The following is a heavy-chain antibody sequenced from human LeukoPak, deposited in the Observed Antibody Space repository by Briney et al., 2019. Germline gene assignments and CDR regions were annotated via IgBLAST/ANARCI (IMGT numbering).Heavy chain of an antibody. Sequence: SETLSLTCTVSGVSTSSYYWSWIRQPAGKGLEWIGRIYTSGSTNYNPSLKSRVTMSVDTSKNQFSLKLSSVTAADTAVYYCARERTYYDILTGYYQNWFDPWGQGTLVTVSS. D-gene: IGHD3-9*01. J-gene: IGHJ5*02. CDR1: GVSTSSYY. CDR3: ARERTYYDILTGYYQNWFDP. CDR2: IYTSGST. V-gene: IGHV4-4*07.